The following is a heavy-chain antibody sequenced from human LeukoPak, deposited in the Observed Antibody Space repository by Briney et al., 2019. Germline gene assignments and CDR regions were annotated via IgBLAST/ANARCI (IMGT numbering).Heavy chain of an antibody. Sequence: GGSLRLSCAASGFTFSKYWMLWVRQAPGKGLESVSRINTDGTVTTYADSVKVRFTFSRDNADNTMFLQMNSVRDEDTAVYYCATKQWLAPPPDSWGQGTPVTVSS. J-gene: IGHJ4*02. D-gene: IGHD6-19*01. CDR2: INTDGTVT. V-gene: IGHV3-74*03. CDR1: GFTFSKYW. CDR3: ATKQWLAPPPDS.